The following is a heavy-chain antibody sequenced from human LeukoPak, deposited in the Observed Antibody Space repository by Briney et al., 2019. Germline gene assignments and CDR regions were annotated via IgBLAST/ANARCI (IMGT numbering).Heavy chain of an antibody. CDR1: GFTFNMFW. CDR2: IKQDGSEE. Sequence: GGSLRLSCAASGFTFNMFWMTWVRQAPGKGLEWVANIKQDGSEENYGDSVKGRFTISRDSAKNSLYLQMNSLRAEDTAVYYCAKDEGSGTWHYWGQGTLVTVSS. J-gene: IGHJ4*02. V-gene: IGHV3-7*03. CDR3: AKDEGSGTWHY. D-gene: IGHD2-15*01.